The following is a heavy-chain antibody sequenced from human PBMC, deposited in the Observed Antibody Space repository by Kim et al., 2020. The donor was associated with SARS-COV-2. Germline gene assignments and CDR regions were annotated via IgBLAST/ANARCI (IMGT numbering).Heavy chain of an antibody. CDR3: ARPLITVPYDV. Sequence: SETLSLTCTVSGASISGSSYYWAWVRQPPGKAMEWIASVFHTGSSYYYPSLKSRVTISVDPSKNHFSLRMNSVTAADTAVYYCARPLITVPYDVWGQGTTVTVS. J-gene: IGHJ6*02. CDR2: VFHTGSS. V-gene: IGHV4-39*02. CDR1: GASISGSSYY. D-gene: IGHD6-19*01.